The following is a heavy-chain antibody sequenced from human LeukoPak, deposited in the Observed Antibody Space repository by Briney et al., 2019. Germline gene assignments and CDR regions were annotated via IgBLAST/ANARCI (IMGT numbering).Heavy chain of an antibody. CDR3: ARGGRNYYDSSGYPRN. J-gene: IGHJ4*02. V-gene: IGHV4-34*01. CDR1: GGSFSGYY. D-gene: IGHD3-22*01. CDR2: INHSGST. Sequence: SETLSLTCAVYGGSFSGYYWSWIRQPPGKGLEWIGEINHSGSTNYNPSLKSRVTISVDTSKNQFSLKLSSVTAADTAVYYCARGGRNYYDSSGYPRNWGQGTLVTVSS.